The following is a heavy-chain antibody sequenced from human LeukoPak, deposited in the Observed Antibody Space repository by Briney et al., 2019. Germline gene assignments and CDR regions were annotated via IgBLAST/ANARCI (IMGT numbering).Heavy chain of an antibody. J-gene: IGHJ6*02. CDR3: AREIGYGMDV. Sequence: PGRSLRLSCAASGFTFSSYAMHWVRQAPGKGLEWVAVIWYDGSNKNYVDSVKGRFTISRDDSKNTLYLEMNSLRAEDTAVYYCAREIGYGMDVWGQGTTVTVSS. CDR2: IWYDGSNK. CDR1: GFTFSSYA. D-gene: IGHD3-22*01. V-gene: IGHV3-33*08.